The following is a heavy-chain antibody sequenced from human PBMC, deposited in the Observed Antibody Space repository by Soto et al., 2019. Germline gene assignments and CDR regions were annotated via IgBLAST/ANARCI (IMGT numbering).Heavy chain of an antibody. V-gene: IGHV3-21*01. CDR2: ISGTSSFV. J-gene: IGHJ4*02. D-gene: IGHD6-13*01. CDR1: GFTFSSYS. CDR3: ARDLVIPTAGTELSDY. Sequence: EVQLVESGGGLVKPGGSLRLSCAASGFTFSSYSMNWVRQAPGKGLEWVSSISGTSSFVYYADSVKGRFTISRDNTKNSLYLHMYSLRAEDTAVYYCARDLVIPTAGTELSDYSGRGTLVTVSS.